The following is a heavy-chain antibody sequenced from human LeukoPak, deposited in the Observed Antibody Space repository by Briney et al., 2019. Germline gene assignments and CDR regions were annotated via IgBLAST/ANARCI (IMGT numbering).Heavy chain of an antibody. V-gene: IGHV3-30-3*01. CDR2: ISYDGSNK. Sequence: GGSLRLSCAASGFTFSSYAMHWVRQAPGKGLEWVAVISYDGSNKYYADSVKGRFTISRDNSKNTLYLQMNSLRAGDTAAYYCARGAYTYVYWGQGTLVTVSS. CDR1: GFTFSSYA. D-gene: IGHD5-18*01. CDR3: ARGAYTYVY. J-gene: IGHJ4*02.